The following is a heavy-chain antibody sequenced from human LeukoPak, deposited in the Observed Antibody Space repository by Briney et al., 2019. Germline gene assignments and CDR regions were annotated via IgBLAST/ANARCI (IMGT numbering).Heavy chain of an antibody. D-gene: IGHD5-18*01. CDR2: IGAYNGNT. J-gene: IGHJ3*02. Sequence: ASVRVSCKASGYTFTGYSLHWVRQAPGQGLEWMGWIGAYNGNTNYAQKLQGRVTMTTDTSTSTAYMELRSLRSDDTAVYYCATLQPYPDAFDIWGQGTIVTVPS. CDR1: GYTFTGYS. CDR3: ATLQPYPDAFDI. V-gene: IGHV1-18*04.